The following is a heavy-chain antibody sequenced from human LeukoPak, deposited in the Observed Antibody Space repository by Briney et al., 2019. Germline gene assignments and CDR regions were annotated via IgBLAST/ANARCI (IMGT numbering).Heavy chain of an antibody. CDR1: GFTFSSYG. CDR2: IWDDRDNK. D-gene: IGHD6-19*01. CDR3: ARDPTNTSGWYNLDY. Sequence: GGSLRLSCAASGFTFSSYGMHWVRQAPGKGLDWVAVIWDDRDNKYYADSVKGRFAISRDNSKNTLYLQMNSLRAEDTAIYYCARDPTNTSGWYNLDYWGQGTLVTVSS. J-gene: IGHJ4*02. V-gene: IGHV3-33*01.